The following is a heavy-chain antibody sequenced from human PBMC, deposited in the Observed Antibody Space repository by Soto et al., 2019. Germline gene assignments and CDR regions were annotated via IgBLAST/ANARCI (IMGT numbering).Heavy chain of an antibody. CDR2: IWYDGSNK. CDR1: AFTFSSYG. V-gene: IGHV3-33*01. D-gene: IGHD2-2*01. Sequence: QVQLVESGGGVVQPGRSLRLSCAASAFTFSSYGMHWVRQAPGKGLEWVAVIWYDGSNKYYADSVKGRFTISRDNSKNTLYLQMNSLRAEDTAVYYCASGYCSSTSCQVDYWGQGTLVTVSS. CDR3: ASGYCSSTSCQVDY. J-gene: IGHJ4*02.